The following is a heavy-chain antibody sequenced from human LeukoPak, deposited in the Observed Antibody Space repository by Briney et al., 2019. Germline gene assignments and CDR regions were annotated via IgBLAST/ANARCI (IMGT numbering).Heavy chain of an antibody. CDR1: GGSFSGYY. CDR2: INHSGST. D-gene: IGHD6-19*01. Sequence: SETLSLTCAVYGGSFSGYYWSWIRQPPGKGLEWIGEINHSGSTNYNPSLKSRVTISVDTSKNQFSLKLSSVTAADTAVYYCARESVYSSGWYRPSDYWGQGTLVTVSS. J-gene: IGHJ4*02. V-gene: IGHV4-34*01. CDR3: ARESVYSSGWYRPSDY.